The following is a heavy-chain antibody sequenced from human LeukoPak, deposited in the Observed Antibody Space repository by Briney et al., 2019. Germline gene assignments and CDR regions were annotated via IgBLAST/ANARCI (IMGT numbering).Heavy chain of an antibody. V-gene: IGHV4-59*01. Sequence: SETLSLTCTVSAGSISSYYWSWIRQPPGKGLEWIGYIYYSGSTNYNPSLKSRVTISVDTSKNQFSLKLSSVTAADTAVYYCARVIIAAAGTFNYYYMDVWGKGTTVTVSS. CDR2: IYYSGST. CDR1: AGSISSYY. J-gene: IGHJ6*03. CDR3: ARVIIAAAGTFNYYYMDV. D-gene: IGHD6-13*01.